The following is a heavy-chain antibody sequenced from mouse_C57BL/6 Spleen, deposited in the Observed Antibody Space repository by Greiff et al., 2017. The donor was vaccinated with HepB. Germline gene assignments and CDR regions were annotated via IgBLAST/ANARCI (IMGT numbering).Heavy chain of an antibody. D-gene: IGHD2-3*01. CDR3: ARSDGSPFAY. CDR1: GFTFSSYA. CDR2: ISDGGSYT. V-gene: IGHV5-4*01. Sequence: EVHLVESGGGLVKPGGSLKLSCAASGFTFSSYAMSWVRQTPEKRLEWVATISDGGSYTYYPDNVKGRFTISRDNAKNNLYLQMSHLKSEDTAMYYCARSDGSPFAYWGQGTLVTVSA. J-gene: IGHJ3*01.